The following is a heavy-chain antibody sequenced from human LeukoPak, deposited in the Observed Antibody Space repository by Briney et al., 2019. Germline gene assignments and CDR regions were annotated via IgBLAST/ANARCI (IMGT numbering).Heavy chain of an antibody. J-gene: IGHJ3*02. D-gene: IGHD5-12*01. CDR2: FDPEDGET. CDR1: GYSFTSYY. V-gene: IGHV1-24*01. Sequence: ASVKVSCKASGYSFTSYYMHWVRQAPGIGLEWMGGFDPEDGETIYAQKFQGRVTMTEDTSTDTAYMELNSLRSEDTALYYCATYSGYALHDAFDIWGQGTMVTVSS. CDR3: ATYSGYALHDAFDI.